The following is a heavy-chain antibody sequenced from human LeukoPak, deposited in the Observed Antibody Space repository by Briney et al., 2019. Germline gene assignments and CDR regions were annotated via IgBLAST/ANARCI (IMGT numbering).Heavy chain of an antibody. CDR3: ARNNAMDV. V-gene: IGHV3-7*03. CDR1: GGSISSSNW. J-gene: IGHJ6*02. CDR2: VNRDGSET. D-gene: IGHD2-8*01. Sequence: ETLSLTCAVSGGSISSSNWWSWVRQPPGRGPEWVANVNRDGSETYYLDSVKGRFTISKDNAKNSLYLQMNSLRAEDTALYHCARNNAMDVWGQGTTVIVSS.